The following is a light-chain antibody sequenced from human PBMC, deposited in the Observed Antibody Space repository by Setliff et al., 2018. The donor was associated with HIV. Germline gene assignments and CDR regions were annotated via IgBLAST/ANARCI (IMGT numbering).Light chain of an antibody. V-gene: IGLV2-14*01. Sequence: QSVLTQPASVSGSPGQSIAISCTGASGDIGTYNYVSWYQQHPGKAPKLIIYDVVNRPSGVSDRFSGSKSGSTASLTISGLQAEDEADYYCSSFTTTNTPSVFGAGTKVTV. CDR1: SGDIGTYNY. J-gene: IGLJ1*01. CDR3: SSFTTTNTPSV. CDR2: DVV.